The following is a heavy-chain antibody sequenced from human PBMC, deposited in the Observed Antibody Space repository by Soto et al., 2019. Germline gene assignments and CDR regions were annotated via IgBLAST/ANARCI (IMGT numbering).Heavy chain of an antibody. D-gene: IGHD5-18*01. Sequence: SETLSLTCAVYGGSFSGYYWSWIRQPPGKGLEWIGEINHSGSTNYNPSLKSRVTISVDTSKNQFSLKLSSVTAADTAVYYCALGPGRGDSDGHRDYSSQGTCVTVSS. CDR1: GGSFSGYY. V-gene: IGHV4-34*01. CDR3: ALGPGRGDSDGHRDY. J-gene: IGHJ4*02. CDR2: INHSGST.